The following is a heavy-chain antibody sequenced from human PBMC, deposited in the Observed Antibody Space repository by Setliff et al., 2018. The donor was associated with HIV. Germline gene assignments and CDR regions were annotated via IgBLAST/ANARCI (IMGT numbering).Heavy chain of an antibody. CDR2: IYPGDSDT. CDR1: GYSFTSYW. CDR3: ASSITVAAGRSHYYYAMDV. J-gene: IGHJ6*02. Sequence: GESLKISCTGSGYSFTSYWIGWVRPMPGKGLEWMGIIYPGDSDTRYSPSFQGQVTISADKSISTAYLQWNSLKASDTAMYYCASSITVAAGRSHYYYAMDVWGQGTTVTVSS. D-gene: IGHD1-20*01. V-gene: IGHV5-51*03.